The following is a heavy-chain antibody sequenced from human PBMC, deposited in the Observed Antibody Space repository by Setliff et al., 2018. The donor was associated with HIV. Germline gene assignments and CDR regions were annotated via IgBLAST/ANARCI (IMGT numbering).Heavy chain of an antibody. D-gene: IGHD2-15*01. V-gene: IGHV4-4*09. CDR2: IYISGTT. CDR1: GGSISTSY. J-gene: IGHJ3*02. Sequence: ASETLSLTCTVSGGSISTSYWNWIRQPPGKGLEWIASIYISGTTNYNPSLKSRVTISLDTSRNQFSLKLGSVTAADTAMYYCAREHCSGGSCNGFDIWGQGTMVTVSS. CDR3: AREHCSGGSCNGFDI.